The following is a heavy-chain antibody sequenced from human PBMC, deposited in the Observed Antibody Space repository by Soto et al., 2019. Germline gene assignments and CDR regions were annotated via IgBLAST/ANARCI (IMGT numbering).Heavy chain of an antibody. CDR1: GFTFSSYG. D-gene: IGHD6-19*01. CDR3: AKGPSSGWYFDY. CDR2: ISYDGSNK. J-gene: IGHJ4*02. Sequence: QVQLVESGGGVVQPGRSLRLSCAASGFTFSSYGMHWVRQAPGKGLEWVAVISYDGSNKYYADSVKGRSTISRDNSKNTLYLRMNSLRAEDTAVYYCAKGPSSGWYFDYWGQGTLVTVSS. V-gene: IGHV3-30*18.